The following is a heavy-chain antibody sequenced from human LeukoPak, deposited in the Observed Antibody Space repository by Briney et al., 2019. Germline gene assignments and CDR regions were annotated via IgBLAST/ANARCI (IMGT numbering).Heavy chain of an antibody. J-gene: IGHJ4*02. V-gene: IGHV1-18*01. CDR1: GYTFTSYG. CDR3: ARDSAAMIVVVTTFDY. CDR2: ISAYNGNT. Sequence: ASVTVSFKASGYTFTSYGISWVRQAPGQGLEWMGWISAYNGNTNYAQKLQGRVTITTDTSTSTAYMELRSLRSDDTAVYYCARDSAAMIVVVTTFDYWGQGTLVTVSS. D-gene: IGHD3-22*01.